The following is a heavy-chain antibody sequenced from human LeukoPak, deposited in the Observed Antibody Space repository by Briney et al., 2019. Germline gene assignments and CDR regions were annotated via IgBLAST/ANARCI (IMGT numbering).Heavy chain of an antibody. CDR2: IKQDGSDK. D-gene: IGHD2-8*01. V-gene: IGHV3-7*03. J-gene: IGHJ5*01. CDR3: SKSPVGNVLDS. Sequence: GGSLRLSCAASGFTFSSFWMSWVRQAPGKGLEWVANIKQDGSDKNYVDSVKGRFTISRDNAKNSLYLQMNSLRAEDTAVYYCSKSPVGNVLDSWGQGTLVTVSS. CDR1: GFTFSSFW.